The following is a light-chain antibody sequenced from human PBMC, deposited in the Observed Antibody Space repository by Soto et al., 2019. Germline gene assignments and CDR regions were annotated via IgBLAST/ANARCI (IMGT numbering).Light chain of an antibody. J-gene: IGLJ2*01. V-gene: IGLV2-23*03. CDR3: WSYAGRRTFEV. Sequence: QSALTQPASVSGYPGQSITISCTGSSSDVGSYNLVSWYQQYPGKAPKLMIFEGNKRPSGVSNRFSASKSGNTASLTISGLQAEDEADYYCWSYAGRRTFEVFGGGTKLTVL. CDR1: SSDVGSYNL. CDR2: EGN.